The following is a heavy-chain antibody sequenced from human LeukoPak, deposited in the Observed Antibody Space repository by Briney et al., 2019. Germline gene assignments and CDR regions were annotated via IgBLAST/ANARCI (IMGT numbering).Heavy chain of an antibody. J-gene: IGHJ4*02. CDR2: LKSKTDGGTT. D-gene: IGHD4-17*01. CDR1: GLTFSNAW. V-gene: IGHV3-15*01. CDR3: TTGKYGDYYFDN. Sequence: GGSLRLSCAASGLTFSNAWMTWVRQPPGKGLEWVGRLKSKTDGGTTDYAAPVKGRFTISRDDSKNTLYLQMNSLKTEDTAVYYCTTGKYGDYYFDNWGQGTLVTVSS.